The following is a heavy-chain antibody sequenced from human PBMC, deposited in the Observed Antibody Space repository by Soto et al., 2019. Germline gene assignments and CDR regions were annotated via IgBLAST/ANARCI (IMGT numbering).Heavy chain of an antibody. Sequence: GGSLRLSCAASGFTFSSYSMNWVRQAPGKGLEWVSSISSSSSYIYYADSVKGRFTISRDNAKNSLYLQMNSLRAEDTAVYYCATRRAEMATIPYDDAFDIWGQGTMVTVSS. J-gene: IGHJ3*02. V-gene: IGHV3-21*01. D-gene: IGHD5-12*01. CDR3: ATRRAEMATIPYDDAFDI. CDR1: GFTFSSYS. CDR2: ISSSSSYI.